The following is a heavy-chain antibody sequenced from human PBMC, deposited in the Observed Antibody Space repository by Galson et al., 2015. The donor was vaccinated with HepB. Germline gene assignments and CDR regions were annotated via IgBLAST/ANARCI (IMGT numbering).Heavy chain of an antibody. CDR3: ARGALTRPGYSSGRGGFDY. D-gene: IGHD6-19*01. Sequence: SLRLSCAASGFTFSSYWMSWVRQAPGKGLEWVANIKQDGSEKYYVDSVKGRFTISRDNAKNSLYLQMNSLRAEDTAVYYCARGALTRPGYSSGRGGFDYWGQGTLVTVSS. J-gene: IGHJ4*02. CDR1: GFTFSSYW. CDR2: IKQDGSEK. V-gene: IGHV3-7*03.